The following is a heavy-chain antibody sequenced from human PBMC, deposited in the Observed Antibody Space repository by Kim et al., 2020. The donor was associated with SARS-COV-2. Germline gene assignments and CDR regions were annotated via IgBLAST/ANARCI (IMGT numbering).Heavy chain of an antibody. V-gene: IGHV4-34*01. CDR3: GRAAAAQFDY. Sequence: SETLSLTCAVYGGSFSGYYWSWIRQPPGKGLEWIGEINHSGSTNYNPSLKSRVTISVDTSKNQFSLKLSSVTAADTAVYYCGRAAAAQFDYWGQGTLVTVSS. J-gene: IGHJ4*02. D-gene: IGHD6-13*01. CDR2: INHSGST. CDR1: GGSFSGYY.